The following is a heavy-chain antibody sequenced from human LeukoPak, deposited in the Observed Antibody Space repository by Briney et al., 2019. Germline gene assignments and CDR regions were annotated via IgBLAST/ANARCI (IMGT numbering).Heavy chain of an antibody. V-gene: IGHV3-21*01. J-gene: IGHJ6*03. CDR3: AREYCSSTSCYTMYV. CDR2: ISSTSSYI. Sequence: PGGSLRLSCAASGFTFSSYSMNWVRQAPGKGLEWVSSISSTSSYIYYSDAVKGRFTISRDNAKNSLYLQMNSLRAEDTAVYYCAREYCSSTSCYTMYVWGKGTTVTVSS. CDR1: GFTFSSYS. D-gene: IGHD2-2*02.